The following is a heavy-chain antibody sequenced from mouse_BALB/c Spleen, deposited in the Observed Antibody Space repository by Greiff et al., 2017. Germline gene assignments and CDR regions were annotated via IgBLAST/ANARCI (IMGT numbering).Heavy chain of an antibody. V-gene: IGHV5-6-5*01. J-gene: IGHJ4*01. CDR3: ARGPQYYGYYAMDY. Sequence: EVKLVESGGGLVKPGGSLKLSCAASGFTFSSYAMSWVRQTPEKRLEWVASISSGGSTYYPDSVKGRFTISRDNARNILYLQMSSLRSEDTAMYYCARGPQYYGYYAMDYWGQGTSVTVSS. CDR1: GFTFSSYA. D-gene: IGHD1-2*01. CDR2: ISSGGST.